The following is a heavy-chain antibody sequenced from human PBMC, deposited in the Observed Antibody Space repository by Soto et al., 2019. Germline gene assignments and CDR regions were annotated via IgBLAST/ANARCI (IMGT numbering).Heavy chain of an antibody. CDR3: ARVFGSSWYYYFDD. V-gene: IGHV4-59*01. CDR2: IYYSGST. D-gene: IGHD6-13*01. Sequence: SETLSLTCTVSGGSISSYYWSWIRQPPGKGLEWIGYIYYSGSTNYNPSLKSRVTISVDTSKNHFSLKLSSVTAADTAVYYCARVFGSSWYYYFDDWGQGTLVTVSS. CDR1: GGSISSYY. J-gene: IGHJ4*02.